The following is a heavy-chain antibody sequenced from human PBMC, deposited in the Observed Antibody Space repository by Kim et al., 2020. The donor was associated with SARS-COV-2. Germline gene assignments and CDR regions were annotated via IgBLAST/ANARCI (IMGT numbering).Heavy chain of an antibody. D-gene: IGHD3-3*01. V-gene: IGHV4-59*01. CDR3: ARSLDFFDY. Sequence: GSTNDNPSLKSRVTIAVDTSKNQFSLKLSSVTAADTAVYYCARSLDFFDYWGQGTLVTVSS. CDR2: GST. J-gene: IGHJ4*02.